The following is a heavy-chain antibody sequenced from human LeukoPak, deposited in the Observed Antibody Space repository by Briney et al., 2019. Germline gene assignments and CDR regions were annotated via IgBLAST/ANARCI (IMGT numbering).Heavy chain of an antibody. CDR1: GYTFTGYY. J-gene: IGHJ4*02. CDR2: NNPNSGGT. CDR3: ARGAVAGSGSFDY. V-gene: IGHV1-2*06. Sequence: ASVKVSCKASGYTFTGYYMHWVRQAPGQGLEWMGRNNPNSGGTNYAQKFQGRVTMTRDTSISTAYMELSRLRSDDTAVYYCARGAVAGSGSFDYWGQGTLVTVSS. D-gene: IGHD6-19*01.